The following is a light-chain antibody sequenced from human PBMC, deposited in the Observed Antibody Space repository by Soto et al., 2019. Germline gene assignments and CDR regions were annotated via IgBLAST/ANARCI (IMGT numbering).Light chain of an antibody. CDR1: QSVSSN. J-gene: IGKJ3*01. CDR2: GAS. V-gene: IGKV3-15*01. CDR3: QQYNNWPGT. Sequence: ELVMTQSPATLSVSPGERATLSCRASQSVSSNLAWYQQKPGQAPRLLIYGASTRATGIPTRFSGSGSGSEFTFTISSLQSEDFAVYYCQQYNNWPGTFGPGTKVDIK.